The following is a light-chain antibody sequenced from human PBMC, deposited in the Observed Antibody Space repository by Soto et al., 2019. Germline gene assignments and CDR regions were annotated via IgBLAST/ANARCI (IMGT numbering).Light chain of an antibody. CDR1: QSVSSY. CDR2: DAS. V-gene: IGKV3-11*01. J-gene: IGKJ3*01. Sequence: EIVLTQSPATLSLSPGERATLSCRASQSVSSYLAWYQQKPGQAPRLLIYDASNRATGSPARFSGSGSGTDFTLTISSLEPDDFAVYYCQQRSNWPPFTFGPGTKVDIK. CDR3: QQRSNWPPFT.